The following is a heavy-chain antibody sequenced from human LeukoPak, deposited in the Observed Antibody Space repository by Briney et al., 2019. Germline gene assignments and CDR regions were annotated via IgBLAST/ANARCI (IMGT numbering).Heavy chain of an antibody. CDR2: IRTDGSEK. CDR3: HSWYDQYPLDY. J-gene: IGHJ4*02. D-gene: IGHD6-13*01. Sequence: GGSLRLSCEASGFTFSNYWMSWVRQAPGKGLEWVANIRTDGSEKYYVDSVKGQFTISRDNSKNTLYLQMNSLRAEDTAVYYCHSWYDQYPLDYWGQGTLVTVSS. V-gene: IGHV3-7*03. CDR1: GFTFSNYW.